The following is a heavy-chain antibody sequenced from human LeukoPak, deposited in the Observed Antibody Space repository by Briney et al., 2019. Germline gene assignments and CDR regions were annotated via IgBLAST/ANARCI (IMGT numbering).Heavy chain of an antibody. Sequence: PGGSLRLSCAASGFTFSSYAMSWVRQAPGKGLEWVSAISGSGGSTYYADSVKGRFTISRDNSKNTLYLQMNSLRAEDTAVYYCAKVYCTNGVCHLLRSYYMDVWGKGTTVTVSS. V-gene: IGHV3-23*01. CDR2: ISGSGGST. CDR1: GFTFSSYA. J-gene: IGHJ6*03. CDR3: AKVYCTNGVCHLLRSYYMDV. D-gene: IGHD2-8*01.